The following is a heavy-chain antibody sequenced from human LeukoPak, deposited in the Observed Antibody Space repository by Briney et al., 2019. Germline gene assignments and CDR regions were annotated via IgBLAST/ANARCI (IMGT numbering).Heavy chain of an antibody. CDR1: GYSFIKYD. Sequence: ASVKVACKASGYSFIKYDINWVRQATGHGLQWLGWLNPTTGNVGYAQDFQGRLAMTSNTSISTAYLELSSLRSDDTAVYFCARGRVRSPTNVNWFDPWGQGTLVSVSS. D-gene: IGHD1-26*01. CDR2: LNPTTGNV. V-gene: IGHV1-8*01. J-gene: IGHJ5*02. CDR3: ARGRVRSPTNVNWFDP.